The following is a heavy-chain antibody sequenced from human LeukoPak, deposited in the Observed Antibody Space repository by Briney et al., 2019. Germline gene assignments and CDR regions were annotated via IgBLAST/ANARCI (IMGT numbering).Heavy chain of an antibody. CDR1: GFTFSDYA. CDR3: AKDEEWLLGPD. J-gene: IGHJ4*02. V-gene: IGHV3-23*01. D-gene: IGHD3-3*01. CDR2: IEASGGAT. Sequence: GGSLRLSCAASGFTFSDYAMYWVRQAPGKGLEWVTSIEASGGATYYADSVKGRFTISRDNSKNTFYLQMNSLRAEDTAVYYCAKDEEWLLGPDWGQGTLVTVSS.